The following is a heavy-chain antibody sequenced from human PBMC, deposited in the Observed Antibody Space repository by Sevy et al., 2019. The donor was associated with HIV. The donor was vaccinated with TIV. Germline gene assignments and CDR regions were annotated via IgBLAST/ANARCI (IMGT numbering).Heavy chain of an antibody. CDR2: INEDGSRL. J-gene: IGHJ4*02. CDR3: ARDRAYSAVDY. V-gene: IGHV3-7*01. D-gene: IGHD5-18*01. CDR1: GFTFSDSW. Sequence: GESLKISFVASGFTFSDSWMIWVRQAPGKGLERIAFINEDGSRLGYVDSVRGRFTISRENIKNSLYLQMNNLRAEDTALYFCARDRAYSAVDYWGQGTLVTVSS.